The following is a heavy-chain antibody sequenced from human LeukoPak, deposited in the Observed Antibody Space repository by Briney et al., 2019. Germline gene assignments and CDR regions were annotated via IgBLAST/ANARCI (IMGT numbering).Heavy chain of an antibody. V-gene: IGHV3-23*01. CDR1: GFTFSGYA. Sequence: GGSLRLSCAASGFTFSGYAMSWVRQAPGKGLKWVSAISDSGSFTYYADSVKGRFTISRDNSKNTVYLQMNSLRTEDTAVYYCAKEDLYTGMDVWGKGTTVTVSS. D-gene: IGHD2-2*02. CDR3: AKEDLYTGMDV. J-gene: IGHJ6*04. CDR2: ISDSGSFT.